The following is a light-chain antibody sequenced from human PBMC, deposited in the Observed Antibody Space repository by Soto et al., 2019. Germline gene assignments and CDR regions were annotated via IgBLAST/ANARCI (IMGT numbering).Light chain of an antibody. CDR2: DVS. V-gene: IGKV3-11*01. Sequence: EIVLTQSPATLYLSPGERATLSCRASQSVSSYLAWYQQKPGQAPRLLIFDVSNRDTGIPARFSGSGSGTDFTLTNSSLQPEDYAVYYCQQRADWPLTFGGGTKVEIK. CDR1: QSVSSY. J-gene: IGKJ4*01. CDR3: QQRADWPLT.